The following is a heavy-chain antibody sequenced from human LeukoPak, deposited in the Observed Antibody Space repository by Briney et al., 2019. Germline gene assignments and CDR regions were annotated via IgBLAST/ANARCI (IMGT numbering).Heavy chain of an antibody. CDR3: ATTTIRLGY. D-gene: IGHD5-12*01. V-gene: IGHV4-39*07. J-gene: IGHJ4*02. CDR2: IYNGGST. Sequence: MASETLSLTCTVSGGSISSNYWGWIRQPPGKGLEWIGSIYNGGSTYYNPSLKSRVTLSIDTSKNQFSLKLSSVTAADTAVYYCATTTIRLGYWGQGTLVTVSS. CDR1: GGSISSNY.